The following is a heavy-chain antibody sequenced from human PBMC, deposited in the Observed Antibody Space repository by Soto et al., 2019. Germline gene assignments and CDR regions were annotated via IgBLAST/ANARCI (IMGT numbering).Heavy chain of an antibody. CDR3: ARLGVDTAMVPDDY. J-gene: IGHJ4*02. D-gene: IGHD5-18*01. CDR1: GGTFSSYA. Sequence: VASVKVSCKASGGTFSSYAISWVRQAPGQGLEWMGGIIPIFGTANYAQKFQGRVTITADESTSTAYMELSSLRPEDTAVYYCARLGVDTAMVPDDYWGQGTLVTVSS. CDR2: IIPIFGTA. V-gene: IGHV1-69*13.